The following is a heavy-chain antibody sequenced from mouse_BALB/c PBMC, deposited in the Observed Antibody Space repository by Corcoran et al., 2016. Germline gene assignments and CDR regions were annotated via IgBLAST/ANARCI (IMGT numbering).Heavy chain of an antibody. Sequence: EVQLQQSGPELVKPGASVKMSCKASGYTFTSYVMHWVKLKPGQGLEWIGYIYPFKDVTKYNENFKGKATLTSDKSSSTAYMVLSSLTSEDSAVYYCVREVPGGYPFDYWGQGTLVTVSA. J-gene: IGHJ3*01. CDR3: VREVPGGYPFDY. D-gene: IGHD2-2*01. V-gene: IGHV1S136*01. CDR1: GYTFTSYV. CDR2: IYPFKDVT.